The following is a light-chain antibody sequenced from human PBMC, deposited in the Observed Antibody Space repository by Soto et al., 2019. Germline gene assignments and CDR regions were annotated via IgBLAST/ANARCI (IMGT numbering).Light chain of an antibody. Sequence: EVVMTQSASTLSGSAGEGVTLSCRANQGIGDTLAWYQHKPGQTPRLPIYDTSNRATGIPDRFSGIGSGTDFTLTISRLEPEDFAVDYCQQYGSSGTFGQGTKVDIK. CDR1: QGIGDT. CDR2: DTS. J-gene: IGKJ1*01. CDR3: QQYGSSGT. V-gene: IGKV3-20*01.